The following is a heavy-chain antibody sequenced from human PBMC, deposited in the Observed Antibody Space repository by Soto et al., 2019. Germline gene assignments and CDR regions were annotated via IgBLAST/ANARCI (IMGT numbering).Heavy chain of an antibody. J-gene: IGHJ4*02. V-gene: IGHV3-23*01. CDR1: GFPFSDYG. CDR3: VKALYIWGVTGDY. D-gene: IGHD3-16*01. CDR2: ITAGNGDT. Sequence: VHLLESGGGLVQPGGSLRLACAASGFPFSDYGVSWVRQTPGKGLQWVSLITAGNGDTYYADSVKGRFTISRDNSKNTLYLQMNNLRVDDSAIYYCVKALYIWGVTGDYWGQGALVTVAS.